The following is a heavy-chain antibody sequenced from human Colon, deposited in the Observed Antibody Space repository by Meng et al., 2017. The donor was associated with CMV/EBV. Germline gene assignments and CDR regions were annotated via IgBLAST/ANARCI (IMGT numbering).Heavy chain of an antibody. J-gene: IGHJ4*02. CDR3: ARGRGYSSGWYRWDFDY. CDR2: IIPIFPTP. D-gene: IGHD6-19*01. CDR1: GGTFSSHA. Sequence: SVKVSCKASGGTFSSHAISWVRQAPGQGLEWMGGIIPIFPTPKYAQKFQGRVTITTDVSTSTAYMELSSLRSEDMAVYYCARGRGYSSGWYRWDFDYWGQGTLVTVSS. V-gene: IGHV1-69*05.